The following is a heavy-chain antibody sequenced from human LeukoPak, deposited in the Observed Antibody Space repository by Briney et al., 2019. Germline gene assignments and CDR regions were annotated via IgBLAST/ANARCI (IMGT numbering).Heavy chain of an antibody. D-gene: IGHD6-19*01. Sequence: ASVKVSCKASGYTFTGYYMHWVRQAPGQGLEWMGWINPNIGGTNYAQKFQGRVTMTRDTPISTAYMELSRLRSDDAAVYYCARARVAVAGHYRGFDAFDIWGQGTMVTVSS. V-gene: IGHV1-2*02. CDR2: INPNIGGT. CDR1: GYTFTGYY. J-gene: IGHJ3*02. CDR3: ARARVAVAGHYRGFDAFDI.